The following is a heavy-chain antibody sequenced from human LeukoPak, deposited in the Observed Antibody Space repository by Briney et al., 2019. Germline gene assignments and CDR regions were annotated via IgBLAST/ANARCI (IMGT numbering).Heavy chain of an antibody. J-gene: IGHJ3*02. CDR2: IYTSGST. D-gene: IGHD6-13*01. CDR3: AREVIAAGTTIPYFNI. Sequence: SETLSLTCTVSGASISSYYWSWNRQPAAKGLEWLGRIYTSGSTNYNPSLKSRVTMSVDTSKNQFSLKLSSVTAADTAVYYCAREVIAAGTTIPYFNIWGQGTMVTVSS. V-gene: IGHV4-4*07. CDR1: GASISSYY.